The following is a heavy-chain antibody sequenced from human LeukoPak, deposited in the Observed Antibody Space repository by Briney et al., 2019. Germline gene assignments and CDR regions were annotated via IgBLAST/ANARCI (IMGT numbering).Heavy chain of an antibody. Sequence: GRSLRLSCAASGFTFSSYGMHWVRQAPGKGLEWVAGIWYDGSNKYYTDSVKGRFTISRDNSKNTLYLQMNSLRAEDTAVYYCARIYGSGSSKSDNFDYWGQGTLVTASS. D-gene: IGHD3-10*01. CDR2: IWYDGSNK. CDR3: ARIYGSGSSKSDNFDY. CDR1: GFTFSSYG. J-gene: IGHJ4*02. V-gene: IGHV3-33*01.